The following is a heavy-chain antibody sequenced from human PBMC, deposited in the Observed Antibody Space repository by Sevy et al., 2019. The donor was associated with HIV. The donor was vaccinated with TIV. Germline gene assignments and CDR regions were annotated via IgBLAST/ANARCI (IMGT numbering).Heavy chain of an antibody. CDR3: VRGRTTDVGQSDGNWFDP. CDR2: TYYRSRWYN. J-gene: IGHJ5*02. D-gene: IGHD4-4*01. V-gene: IGHV6-1*01. Sequence: SQTLSLTCAISGDSVSSNNAAWTWIRQSPSRGLEWLGRTYYRSRWYNDYAVSVKGRITVNSDTSKNQFSLQLNSVTPEDTAIYYCVRGRTTDVGQSDGNWFDPWGQGTLVTVSS. CDR1: GDSVSSNNAA.